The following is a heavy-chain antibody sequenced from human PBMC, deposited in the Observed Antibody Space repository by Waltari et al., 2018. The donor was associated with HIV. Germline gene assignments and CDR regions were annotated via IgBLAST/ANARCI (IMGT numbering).Heavy chain of an antibody. CDR2: IKSKTDGGTT. Sequence: EVQLVESGGGLVKPGGSLRLSCAASGFTFSNAWMSWVRQAPGKGLEWVGRIKSKTDGGTTDYAAPVKGRFTISRDDSKNTLYLQMNSLKTEDTAVYYCTTEVGDKTPRRVWFDPWGQGTLVTVSS. CDR3: TTEVGDKTPRRVWFDP. CDR1: GFTFSNAW. V-gene: IGHV3-15*01. D-gene: IGHD3-16*01. J-gene: IGHJ5*02.